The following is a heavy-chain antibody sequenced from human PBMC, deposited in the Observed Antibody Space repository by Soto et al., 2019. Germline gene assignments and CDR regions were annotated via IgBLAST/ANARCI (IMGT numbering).Heavy chain of an antibody. CDR3: AHSPLVVAATPVWFDP. J-gene: IGHJ5*02. CDR1: GFSLSTSGVG. D-gene: IGHD2-15*01. Sequence: QITLKESGPTLVNPTQTLTLTCTFSGFSLSTSGVGVGWIRQPPGKALEWLALIYWDDDKRYSPSLKSRLTITKDTSKNQVVLTMTNMDPVDTATYYCAHSPLVVAATPVWFDPWGQGTLVTVSS. CDR2: IYWDDDK. V-gene: IGHV2-5*02.